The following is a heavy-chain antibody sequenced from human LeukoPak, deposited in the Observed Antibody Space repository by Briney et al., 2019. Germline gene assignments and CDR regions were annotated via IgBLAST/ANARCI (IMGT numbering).Heavy chain of an antibody. Sequence: GGSLRLSCAASGFTFSGSAMHWVRQASGKGLEWVGRIRSKANSYATAYAASVKGRFTISRDDSKNTAYLQMNSLKTEDTAVYYRTSPTAMVIDWGQGTLVTVSS. D-gene: IGHD5-18*01. J-gene: IGHJ4*02. CDR2: IRSKANSYAT. CDR3: TSPTAMVID. V-gene: IGHV3-73*01. CDR1: GFTFSGSA.